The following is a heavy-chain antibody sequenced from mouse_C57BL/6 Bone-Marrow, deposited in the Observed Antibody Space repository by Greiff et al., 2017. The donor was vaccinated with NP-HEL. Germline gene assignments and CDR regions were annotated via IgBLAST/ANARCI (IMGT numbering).Heavy chain of an antibody. Sequence: EVQLQQSGPELVKPGVSVKISCKASGYSFTGYYMNWVKQSPEKSLEWIGEINPSTGGTTYNQKFKAKATLTVDKSSSTAYMQLKSLTSEDSAVYYCASNYPFDYWGQGTTLTVSS. CDR3: ASNYPFDY. D-gene: IGHD2-1*01. CDR1: GYSFTGYY. V-gene: IGHV1-42*01. CDR2: INPSTGGT. J-gene: IGHJ2*01.